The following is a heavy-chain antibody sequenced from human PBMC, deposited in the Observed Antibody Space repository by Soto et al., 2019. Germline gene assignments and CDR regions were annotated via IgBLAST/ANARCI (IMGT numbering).Heavy chain of an antibody. J-gene: IGHJ4*02. CDR3: ARRYTAGWTYLDC. CDR2: ISYDGTDD. CDR1: GFPFSSYV. D-gene: IGHD6-19*01. V-gene: IGHV3-30*01. Sequence: PGWSLRLSCAASGFPFSSYVMHWVRQAPGKGLEWVAAISYDGTDDYYADSVKGRFTISRDNSKNTLNLHMTSLRPEHTAVYYCARRYTAGWTYLDCWGQGTLVTVSS.